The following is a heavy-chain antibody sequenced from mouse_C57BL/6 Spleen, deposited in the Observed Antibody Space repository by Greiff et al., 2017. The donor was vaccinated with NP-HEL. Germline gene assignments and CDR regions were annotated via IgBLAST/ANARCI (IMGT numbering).Heavy chain of an antibody. V-gene: IGHV5-9*01. J-gene: IGHJ4*01. D-gene: IGHD2-2*01. CDR1: GFTFSSYT. CDR2: ISGDGGNT. Sequence: EVHLVESGGGLVKSGGSLKLSCAASGFTFSSYTMSWVRQTPEKRLEWVATISGDGGNTYYPDSLKGRFTISRDNAKNTLYLQMSILRSGDTALYYCAKDGYDVDAMYYWGQGTSVTVSS. CDR3: AKDGYDVDAMYY.